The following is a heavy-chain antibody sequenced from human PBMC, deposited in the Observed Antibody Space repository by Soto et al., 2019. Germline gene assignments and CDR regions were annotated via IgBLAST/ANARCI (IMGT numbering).Heavy chain of an antibody. J-gene: IGHJ4*02. D-gene: IGHD3-3*01. CDR2: IYPSDSDT. CDR3: ARGGVSTRTFDY. Sequence: GESLKISWNCSEYIFADYWIAWVREMPGKGLELMGIIYPSDSDTRYTPSFQGQVTISADRSISSAYLQWSSLRASDTAMCYCARGGVSTRTFDYWGQGTPVTVSS. CDR1: EYIFADYW. V-gene: IGHV5-51*01.